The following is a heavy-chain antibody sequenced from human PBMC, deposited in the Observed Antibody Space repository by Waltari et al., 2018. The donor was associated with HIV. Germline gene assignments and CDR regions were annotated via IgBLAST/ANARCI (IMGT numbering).Heavy chain of an antibody. CDR2: IYTSGST. J-gene: IGHJ4*02. CDR3: ARYTAMALDY. Sequence: QVQLQESGPGLVKPSQTLSLTCPVSGGSISSGSYYWSWIRQPAGKGLEWIGRIYTSGSTNYNPSLKSRVTISVDTSKNQFSLKLSSVTAADTAVYYCARYTAMALDYWGQGTLVTVSS. D-gene: IGHD5-18*01. V-gene: IGHV4-61*02. CDR1: GGSISSGSYY.